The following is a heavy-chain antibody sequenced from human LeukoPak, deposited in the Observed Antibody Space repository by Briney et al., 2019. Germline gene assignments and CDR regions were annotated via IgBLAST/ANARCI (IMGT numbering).Heavy chain of an antibody. CDR3: ARVGWYYGSGLIIDY. CDR1: GGSISSYY. J-gene: IGHJ4*02. V-gene: IGHV4-59*01. CDR2: IYYSGST. Sequence: SETLSLTCTVSGGSISSYYWSWIRQPPGKGLGWIGYIYYSGSTNYNPSLKSRVTISVDTSKNQFSLKLSSVTAADTAVYYCARVGWYYGSGLIIDYWGQGTLVTVSS. D-gene: IGHD3-10*01.